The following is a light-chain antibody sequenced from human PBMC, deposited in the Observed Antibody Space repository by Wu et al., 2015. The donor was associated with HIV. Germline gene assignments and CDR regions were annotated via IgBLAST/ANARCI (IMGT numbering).Light chain of an antibody. CDR2: GAS. V-gene: IGKV3-20*01. CDR1: QSVSSSY. Sequence: EIVLTQSPGTLSLSPGERATLSCRASQSVSSSYLAWYQQKPGQAPRLLIYGASSRATGIPDRFSGSGSGTDFTLTISRLEPEDFAAYYCQQYGSLLLTFGGGTKVEIK. J-gene: IGKJ4*01. CDR3: QQYGSLLLT.